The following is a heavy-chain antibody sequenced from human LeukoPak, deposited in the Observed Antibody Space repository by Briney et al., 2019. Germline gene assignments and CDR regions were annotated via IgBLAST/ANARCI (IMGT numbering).Heavy chain of an antibody. CDR3: ARTPVESRGYFDWLEDRDAFDI. V-gene: IGHV3-7*01. Sequence: RGGSLRLSCAVSGFTFSSYWMSWVRQAPGKGLEWVANIKQDGCEKYYVDSVKGRFTISRDNAKNSLYLQMNSLRAEDTAVYYCARTPVESRGYFDWLEDRDAFDIWGQGTMVTVSS. J-gene: IGHJ3*02. CDR1: GFTFSSYW. D-gene: IGHD3-9*01. CDR2: IKQDGCEK.